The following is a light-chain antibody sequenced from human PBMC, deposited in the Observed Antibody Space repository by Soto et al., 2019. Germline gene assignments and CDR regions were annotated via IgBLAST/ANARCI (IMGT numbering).Light chain of an antibody. CDR3: QQYSGYPWT. CDR2: QAS. V-gene: IGKV1-5*03. J-gene: IGKJ1*01. Sequence: DIQMTQSPATLSASVGDRVTITCRASQSISTWVAWYQQKGGKAPNLLIYQASILESGVPSRFSGRGSGTEFTLTISSLQPDDVATYYCQQYSGYPWTFGQGTKVEI. CDR1: QSISTW.